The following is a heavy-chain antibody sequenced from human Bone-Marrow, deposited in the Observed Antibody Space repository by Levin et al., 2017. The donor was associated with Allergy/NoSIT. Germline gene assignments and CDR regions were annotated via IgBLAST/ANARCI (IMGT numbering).Heavy chain of an antibody. CDR3: AREKKAGTYQGFDY. J-gene: IGHJ4*02. Sequence: SETLSLTCGVSGGSISSDNWWTWVHQPPGKGLEWIGEIYHSGSTNYNPSLESRVTMSVDKSKNQFSLKLSSVTAADTALYYCAREKKAGTYQGFDYWGQGTLVTVSS. CDR2: IYHSGST. D-gene: IGHD2-2*01. CDR1: GGSISSDNW. V-gene: IGHV4-4*02.